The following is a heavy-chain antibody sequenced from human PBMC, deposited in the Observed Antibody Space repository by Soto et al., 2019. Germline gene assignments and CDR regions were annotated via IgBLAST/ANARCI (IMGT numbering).Heavy chain of an antibody. CDR2: INHSGST. V-gene: IGHV4-34*01. D-gene: IGHD3-3*01. Sequence: QEQLQQWGAGLLKPSETLSLTCTVYNGSFSGYYWTWIRQPPGKGLEWIGDINHSGSTSYNPSLKSRVTISLDKSKRQFSLKLNSVTAADTAVYYCARGPFWSGYHRWAQGTLVTVSS. CDR3: ARGPFWSGYHR. CDR1: NGSFSGYY. J-gene: IGHJ4*02.